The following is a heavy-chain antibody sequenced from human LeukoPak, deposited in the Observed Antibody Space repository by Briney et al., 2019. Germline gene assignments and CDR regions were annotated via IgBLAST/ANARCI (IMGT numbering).Heavy chain of an antibody. CDR1: GYTFTRYY. CDR3: ARARPGAYGSGSYPDY. V-gene: IGHV1-2*02. J-gene: IGHJ4*02. Sequence: GASVKVSCKASGYTFTRYYMHWVRQAPGHGLEWMGWINPNSGGTNYAQKFQGRVTMTRDTSISTAYMELSRLRSDDTAVYYCARARPGAYGSGSYPDYWGQGTLVTVSS. CDR2: INPNSGGT. D-gene: IGHD3-10*01.